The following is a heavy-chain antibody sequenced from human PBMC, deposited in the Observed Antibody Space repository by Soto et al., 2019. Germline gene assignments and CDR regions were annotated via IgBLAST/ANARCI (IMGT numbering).Heavy chain of an antibody. CDR2: ISSSSSYI. CDR3: AREIRVSSWPFDY. CDR1: GFTFSSYS. J-gene: IGHJ4*02. D-gene: IGHD6-13*01. V-gene: IGHV3-21*01. Sequence: EVQLVESGGGLVKPGGSLRLSCAASGFTFSSYSMNWVRQAPGKGLEWVSSISSSSSYIYYADSVKGRFTISRDNAKNSPELQMNSLRAEDTAVYYCAREIRVSSWPFDYWGQGTLVTVSS.